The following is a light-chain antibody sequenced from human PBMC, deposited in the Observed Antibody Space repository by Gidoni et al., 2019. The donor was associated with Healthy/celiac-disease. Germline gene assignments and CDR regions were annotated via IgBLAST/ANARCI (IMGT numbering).Light chain of an antibody. J-gene: IGKJ5*01. CDR3: QQRSNWSIT. CDR1: QRVSSY. V-gene: IGKV3-11*01. Sequence: EIVFTQSPATLSLSPGERATLSCRATQRVSSYLAWYQQKPVHAPRLLIYDASNRATGIPARFSGSGSGTDFTLTISSLEPEDFAVYYCQQRSNWSITFGQGTRLEIK. CDR2: DAS.